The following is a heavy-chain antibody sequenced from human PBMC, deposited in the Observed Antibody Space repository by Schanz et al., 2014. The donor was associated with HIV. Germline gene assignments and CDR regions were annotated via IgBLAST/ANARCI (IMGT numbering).Heavy chain of an antibody. D-gene: IGHD3-10*01. CDR2: INSDGADK. CDR3: VRQTPSGVDYFDY. V-gene: IGHV3-21*06. CDR1: GFTFDAYT. J-gene: IGHJ4*02. Sequence: EVHLLESGGGLVQPGGSLRLSCVVSGFTFDAYTMNWVRQSPGKGLEWVSSINSDGADKLYGDSIKGRFTISRDNAKNSLYLQINSLRAEDTAVYFCVRQTPSGVDYFDYWGQGTLVTVSS.